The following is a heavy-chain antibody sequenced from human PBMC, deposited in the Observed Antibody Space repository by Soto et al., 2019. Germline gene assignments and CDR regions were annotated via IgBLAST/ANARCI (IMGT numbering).Heavy chain of an antibody. CDR1: GGSVISGSYY. CDR2: IYYSGST. CDR3: ARMSRGITATTTYYYYYGMDV. Sequence: SETLSLTCTFSGGSVISGSYYWSWIRQPPGKGLEWIGYIYYSGSTNYNPSLKSRVTISVDTSKNQFSLKLSSVTAADTAVYYCARMSRGITATTTYYYYYGMDVWGQGTTVTVSS. V-gene: IGHV4-61*01. D-gene: IGHD4-17*01. J-gene: IGHJ6*02.